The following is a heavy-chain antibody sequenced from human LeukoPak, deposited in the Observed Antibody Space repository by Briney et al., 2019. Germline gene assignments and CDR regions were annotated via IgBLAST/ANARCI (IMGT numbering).Heavy chain of an antibody. CDR3: ARVNPAAKFPGDY. V-gene: IGHV3-23*01. Sequence: GGSLRLSCAASGFTVSDYSMAWVRQAPGKGLEWVSAISGSGSYTDYADSVKGRFTISRDNAKNTLYLQMNSLRAEDTAVYYCARVNPAAKFPGDYWGQGTLVTVSS. CDR1: GFTVSDYS. CDR2: ISGSGSYT. D-gene: IGHD2-2*01. J-gene: IGHJ4*02.